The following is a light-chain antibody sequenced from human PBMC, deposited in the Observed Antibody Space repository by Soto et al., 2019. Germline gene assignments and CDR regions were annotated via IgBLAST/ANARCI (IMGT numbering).Light chain of an antibody. CDR2: LEGSGNY. CDR1: SGHSSYI. Sequence: QPVLTQSSSASASLGSSVKLTCTLSSGHSSYIIAWHHQQPGKAPRYLMKLEGSGNYNKGSGVPDRFSGSSSGADRYLTISNLQFEDEADYYCETWDSNTRVFGGGTKLTVL. V-gene: IGLV4-60*02. CDR3: ETWDSNTRV. J-gene: IGLJ3*02.